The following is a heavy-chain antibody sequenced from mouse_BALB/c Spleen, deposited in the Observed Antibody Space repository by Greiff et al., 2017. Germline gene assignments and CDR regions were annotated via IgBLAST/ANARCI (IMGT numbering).Heavy chain of an antibody. V-gene: IGHV1-69*02. CDR1: GYTFTSYW. CDR2: IDPSDSYT. J-gene: IGHJ2*01. D-gene: IGHD3-1*01. CDR3: ARGLLDY. Sequence: VQLQQSGAELVKPGASVKLSCKASGYTFTSYWMHWVKQRPGQGLEWIGEIDPSDSYTNYNQKFKGKATLTVDKSSSTAYMQLSSLTSEDSAVYYCARGLLDYWGQGTTLTVSS.